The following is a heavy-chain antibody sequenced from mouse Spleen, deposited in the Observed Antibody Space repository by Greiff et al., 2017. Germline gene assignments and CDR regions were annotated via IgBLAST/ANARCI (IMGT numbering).Heavy chain of an antibody. CDR2: INPGSGGT. CDR3: ARGYYGSSGYFDV. D-gene: IGHD1-1*01. J-gene: IGHJ1*03. Sequence: QVQLQQSGAELVRPGTSVKVSCKASGYAFTNYLIEWVKQRPGQGLEWIGVINPGSGGTNYNEKFKGKATLTADKSSSTAYMQLSSLTSEDSAVYFCARGYYGSSGYFDVWGTGTTVTVSS. V-gene: IGHV1-54*01. CDR1: GYAFTNYL.